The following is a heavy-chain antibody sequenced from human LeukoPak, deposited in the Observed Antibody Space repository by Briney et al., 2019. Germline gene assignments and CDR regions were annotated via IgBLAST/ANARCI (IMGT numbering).Heavy chain of an antibody. CDR1: GFTFSNCG. D-gene: IGHD1-26*01. Sequence: GASLLLSCAASGFTFSNCGMYWVRQAPGKGLEWVSSISSSSSYIYYADSVKGRFTISRDNAKNSLYLQMNSLRAEDTAVYYCARVIVAGFDPWGQGTLVTVSS. CDR3: ARVIVAGFDP. J-gene: IGHJ5*02. CDR2: ISSSSSYI. V-gene: IGHV3-21*01.